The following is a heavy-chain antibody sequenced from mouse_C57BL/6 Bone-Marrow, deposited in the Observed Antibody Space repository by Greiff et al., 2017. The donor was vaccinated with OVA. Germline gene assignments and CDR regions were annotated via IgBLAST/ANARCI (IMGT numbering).Heavy chain of an antibody. CDR3: TRDRDYYGSSYAMDY. D-gene: IGHD1-1*01. J-gene: IGHJ4*01. CDR1: GFTFSSYA. V-gene: IGHV5-9-1*02. CDR2: ISSGGDYI. Sequence: EVQGVESGEGLVKPGGSLKLSCAASGFTFSSYAMSWVRQTPEKRLEWVAYISSGGDYIYYADTVKGRFTISRDNARNTLYLQMSSLKSEDTAMYYCTRDRDYYGSSYAMDYWGQGTSVTVSS.